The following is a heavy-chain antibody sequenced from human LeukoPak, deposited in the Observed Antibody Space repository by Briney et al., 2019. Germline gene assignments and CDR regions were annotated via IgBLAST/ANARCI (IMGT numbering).Heavy chain of an antibody. CDR1: GGSISSGDYY. CDR2: IYYSGST. CDR3: ATAVPHMTTVTAGYYWYFDL. J-gene: IGHJ2*01. Sequence: NASETLSLTCTVSGGSISSGDYYWSWIRQPPGKGLEWIGYIYYSGSTYYNPSRKSRDTITVDTSKNQFSLKLSSVTAADTAVDYGATAVPHMTTVTAGYYWYFDLWGRGALVTVSS. D-gene: IGHD4-17*01. V-gene: IGHV4-30-4*01.